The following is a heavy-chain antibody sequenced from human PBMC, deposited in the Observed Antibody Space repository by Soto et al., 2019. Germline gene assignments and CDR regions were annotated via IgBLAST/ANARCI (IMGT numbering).Heavy chain of an antibody. Sequence: QVQLVQSGAEEKKPGASVKVSCKASGYTFTSYAMHWVRQAPGQRLEWMGWINAGNGNTKYSQKFQGRVTITRDTSASTAYMELSSLRSEDTAVYYCARRSGWYPPFDYWGQGTLVTVSS. CDR3: ARRSGWYPPFDY. V-gene: IGHV1-3*05. D-gene: IGHD6-19*01. J-gene: IGHJ4*02. CDR2: INAGNGNT. CDR1: GYTFTSYA.